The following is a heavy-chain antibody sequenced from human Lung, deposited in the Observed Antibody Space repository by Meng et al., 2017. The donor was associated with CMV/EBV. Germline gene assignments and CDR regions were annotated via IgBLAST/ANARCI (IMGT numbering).Heavy chain of an antibody. D-gene: IGHD1-26*01. Sequence: GESLKISCAASGFTFSRDWMHWVRQAPGKGLMWVARVDSAGTGTSYADSVKGRFTISRDNARNTLYLQMNSLRVEDTAVYYCLLIAGTTEGGVDAFDVWRQGTKVXVSS. CDR1: GFTFSRDW. CDR3: LLIAGTTEGGVDAFDV. V-gene: IGHV3-74*01. CDR2: VDSAGTGT. J-gene: IGHJ3*01.